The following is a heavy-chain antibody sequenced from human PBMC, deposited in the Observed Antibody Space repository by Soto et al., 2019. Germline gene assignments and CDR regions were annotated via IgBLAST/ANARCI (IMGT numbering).Heavy chain of an antibody. D-gene: IGHD3-16*02. Sequence: SETLSLTCSVSGGSVNDGNYYWNWIRQSPAKGLEWIGYIHHSGITNYNPSLKSRVTISLDTSKNEFSLKLNSVTDADTAVYYCASGLTLGALPSHFHYWGQGPQVTVSS. CDR1: GGSVNDGNYY. CDR3: ASGLTLGALPSHFHY. J-gene: IGHJ4*02. V-gene: IGHV4-61*01. CDR2: IHHSGIT.